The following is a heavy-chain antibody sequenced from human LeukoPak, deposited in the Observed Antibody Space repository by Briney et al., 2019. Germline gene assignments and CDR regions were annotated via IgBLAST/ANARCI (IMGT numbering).Heavy chain of an antibody. Sequence: ASVKVSCKASGGTFSSYAISWVRQAPGQGLEWMGGIIPIFGTANYAQKFQGRVTITADESTSTAYMELNSLRSEDTAVYYCARDSSSSSLGYIPYYFDYWGQGTLVTVSS. CDR2: IIPIFGTA. J-gene: IGHJ4*02. CDR1: GGTFSSYA. CDR3: ARDSSSSSLGYIPYYFDY. V-gene: IGHV1-69*13. D-gene: IGHD6-6*01.